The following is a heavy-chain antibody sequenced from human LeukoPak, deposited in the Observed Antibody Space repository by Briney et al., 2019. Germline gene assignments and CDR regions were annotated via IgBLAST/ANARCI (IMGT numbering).Heavy chain of an antibody. CDR1: GHSISSYY. J-gene: IGHJ4*02. CDR3: ARFHIVAGTSFDS. D-gene: IGHD2-21*02. CDR2: IYTSGYT. Sequence: PSETLSLTCNVSGHSISSYYWRWLRQPGGKALEWIGRIYTSGYTNYNPSLESRVTMSIDTAKSQFSLKLSSVTAADTAVYYCARFHIVAGTSFDSWGLGALVTVSS. V-gene: IGHV4-4*07.